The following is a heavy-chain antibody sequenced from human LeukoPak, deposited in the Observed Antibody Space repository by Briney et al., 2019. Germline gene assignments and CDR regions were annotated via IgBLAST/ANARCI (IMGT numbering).Heavy chain of an antibody. CDR3: AKGSVYSSGYYYGHFDY. D-gene: IGHD3-22*01. CDR2: ISGSGGST. Sequence: GGSLRLSCAASGFTFSSYAMSWVRQAPGKGLEWVSAISGSGGSTYYADSVKGRFTISRDNSKNTLYLQMNSLRAEDTAVYYCAKGSVYSSGYYYGHFDYWGQGTLVTVSS. V-gene: IGHV3-23*01. J-gene: IGHJ4*02. CDR1: GFTFSSYA.